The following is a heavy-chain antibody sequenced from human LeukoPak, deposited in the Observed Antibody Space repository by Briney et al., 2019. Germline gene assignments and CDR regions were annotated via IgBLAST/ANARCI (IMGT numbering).Heavy chain of an antibody. Sequence: SETLSLTCAVYGGSFSGYYWSWIRQPPGKGLEWIGEINHSGSTNYNPSLKSRVTISVDTSKNQFSLKLSSVTAADTAVYYCARQSSSGWYRGGLDYWGQGTLVTVSS. CDR3: ARQSSSGWYRGGLDY. V-gene: IGHV4-34*01. CDR2: INHSGST. J-gene: IGHJ4*02. D-gene: IGHD6-19*01. CDR1: GGSFSGYY.